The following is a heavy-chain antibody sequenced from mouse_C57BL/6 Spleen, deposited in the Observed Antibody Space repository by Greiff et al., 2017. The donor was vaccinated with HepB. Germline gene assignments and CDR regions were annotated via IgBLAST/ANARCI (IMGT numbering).Heavy chain of an antibody. CDR3: ARRLYDYDEGYAMDY. CDR1: GYTFTSYW. V-gene: IGHV1-64*01. CDR2: IHPNSGST. J-gene: IGHJ4*01. D-gene: IGHD2-4*01. Sequence: VQLQQPGAELVKPGASVKLSCKASGYTFTSYWMHWVKQRPGQGLEWIGMIHPNSGSTNYNEKFKSKATLTVDKSSSTAYMQLSSLTSEDSAVYCCARRLYDYDEGYAMDYWGQGTSVTVSS.